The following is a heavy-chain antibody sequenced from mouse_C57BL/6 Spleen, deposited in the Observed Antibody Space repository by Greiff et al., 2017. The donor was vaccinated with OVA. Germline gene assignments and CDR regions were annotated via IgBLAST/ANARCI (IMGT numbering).Heavy chain of an antibody. J-gene: IGHJ3*01. V-gene: IGHV6-3*01. CDR3: TAIYYDYDGFAY. D-gene: IGHD2-4*01. CDR1: GFTFSNYW. Sequence: EVQLVESGGGLVQPGGSMKLSCVASGFTFSNYWMNWVRQSPEKGLEWVAQIRLKSDNYATHYAESVKGRFTISRDDSKSSVYLQMNNLRAEDTGIYYCTAIYYDYDGFAYWGQGTLVTVSA. CDR2: IRLKSDNYAT.